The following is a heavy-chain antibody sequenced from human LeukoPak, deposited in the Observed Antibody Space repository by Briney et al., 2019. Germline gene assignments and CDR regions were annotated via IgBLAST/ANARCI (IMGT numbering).Heavy chain of an antibody. V-gene: IGHV3-20*04. Sequence: GGSLRLSCGASGFTFDDYGMSWVRQAPGKGLEWVSGINWNGGSTGYADSVKGRFTISRDNAKNSLYLQMDSLRAEDTALYYCARDLGQFLEWLSKPSYFDYWGQGTLVTVSS. CDR1: GFTFDDYG. CDR2: INWNGGST. CDR3: ARDLGQFLEWLSKPSYFDY. J-gene: IGHJ4*02. D-gene: IGHD3-3*01.